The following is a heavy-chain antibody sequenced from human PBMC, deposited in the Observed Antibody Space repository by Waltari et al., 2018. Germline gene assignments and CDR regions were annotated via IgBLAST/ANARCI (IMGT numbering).Heavy chain of an antibody. J-gene: IGHJ3*02. Sequence: QVQLQESGPGLVKPSETLSLTCAVSGYSISSGYYWGWIRQPPGKGLEWIGSIYHSGSTYYNPSLKSRVTISVDTSKNQFSLKLSSVTAADTAVYYCARHTMITHLPSLFDIWGQGTMVTVSS. CDR1: GYSISSGYY. CDR2: IYHSGST. V-gene: IGHV4-38-2*01. CDR3: ARHTMITHLPSLFDI. D-gene: IGHD3-22*01.